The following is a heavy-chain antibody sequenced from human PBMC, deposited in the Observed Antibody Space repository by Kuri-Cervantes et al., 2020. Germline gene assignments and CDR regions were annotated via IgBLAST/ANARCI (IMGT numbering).Heavy chain of an antibody. CDR3: ATRPRDYYDSSGYLG. Sequence: SVKVSCKASGFTFTSSAVQWVRQARGQRLEWIGWIVVGSGNTNYAQKFQERVTITRDMSTSTAYMELSSLRSEDTAVYYCATRPRDYYDSSGYLGWGQGTLVTVSS. V-gene: IGHV1-58*01. CDR2: IVVGSGNT. D-gene: IGHD3-22*01. J-gene: IGHJ4*02. CDR1: GFTFTSSA.